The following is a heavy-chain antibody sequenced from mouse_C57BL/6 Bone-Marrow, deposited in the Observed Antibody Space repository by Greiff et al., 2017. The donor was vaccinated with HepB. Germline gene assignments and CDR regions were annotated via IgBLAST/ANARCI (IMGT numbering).Heavy chain of an antibody. Sequence: EVKVVESGPGLAKPSQTLSLTCSVTGYSITSDYWNWIRKFPGNKLEYMGYISYSGSTYYNPSLKSRISITRDTSKNQYYLQLNSVTTEDTATYYCARAITTVAYAMDYWGQGTSVTVSS. CDR2: ISYSGST. V-gene: IGHV3-8*01. J-gene: IGHJ4*01. D-gene: IGHD1-1*01. CDR1: GYSITSDY. CDR3: ARAITTVAYAMDY.